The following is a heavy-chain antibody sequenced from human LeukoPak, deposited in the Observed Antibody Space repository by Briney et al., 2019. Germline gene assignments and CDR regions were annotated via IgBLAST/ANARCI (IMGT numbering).Heavy chain of an antibody. CDR2: IYHSGST. CDR3: ARTMVRGAYNWFDP. J-gene: IGHJ5*02. D-gene: IGHD3-10*01. Sequence: KTSETLSLTCTVSGGSISSGGYYWSWIRQPPGKGLEWIGYIYHSGSTYYNPSLKSRVTISVDRSKNQFSLKLSSVTAADTAVYYCARTMVRGAYNWFDPWGQGTLVTVSS. V-gene: IGHV4-30-2*01. CDR1: GGSISSGGYY.